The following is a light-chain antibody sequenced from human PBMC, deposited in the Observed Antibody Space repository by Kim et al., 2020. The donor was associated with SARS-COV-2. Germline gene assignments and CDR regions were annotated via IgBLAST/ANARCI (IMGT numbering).Light chain of an antibody. CDR2: DAS. Sequence: PAASATLSCRASQSIDTSFACYHHSPGQAPRLPVYDASIGATGVPDRFSGSGSGTDFTLTISSLEPEDFSTYYCQQRDSWPPAVSFGGGTKVDIK. V-gene: IGKV3-11*01. CDR3: QQRDSWPPAVS. J-gene: IGKJ4*01. CDR1: QSIDTS.